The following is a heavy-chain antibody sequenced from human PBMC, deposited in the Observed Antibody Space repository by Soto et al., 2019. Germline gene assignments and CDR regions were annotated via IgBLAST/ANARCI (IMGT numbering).Heavy chain of an antibody. V-gene: IGHV3-23*01. J-gene: IGHJ4*02. Sequence: EVQLLESGGGLVQPGGSVRLSCSASGFTFSSYAMSWVRQAPGKGLEWVSAVGGGGGSTYYPDSVKGRFTISRDNSKNTLYLQMNSLRAEDTAVYYCAKRGYCGGDCHFDYWGQGTLVIVSS. D-gene: IGHD2-21*02. CDR2: VGGGGGST. CDR1: GFTFSSYA. CDR3: AKRGYCGGDCHFDY.